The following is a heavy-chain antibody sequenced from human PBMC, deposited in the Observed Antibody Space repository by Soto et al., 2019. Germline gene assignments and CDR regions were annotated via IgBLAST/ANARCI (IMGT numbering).Heavy chain of an antibody. Sequence: GGSLRLSCAASGYTFRDYSMNWVRQAPGKGLEWVAYFGTSRKYIFYPDSVRGRFTISRDDARNSLYLQLNSLRDEDTAVYYCVRDRDWAFGIWGQGTMVTVSS. CDR1: GYTFRDYS. J-gene: IGHJ3*02. CDR3: VRDRDWAFGI. D-gene: IGHD3-9*01. CDR2: FGTSRKYI. V-gene: IGHV3-21*05.